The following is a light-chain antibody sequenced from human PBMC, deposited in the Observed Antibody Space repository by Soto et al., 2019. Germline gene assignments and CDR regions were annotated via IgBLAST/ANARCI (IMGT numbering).Light chain of an antibody. CDR1: SSDVGGYNY. CDR2: DVS. V-gene: IGLV2-14*01. Sequence: QSALTQPASVSGSPGQSITISCTGTSSDVGGYNYVSWYQQHPGKAPKLMIYDVSNRPSGVSNRFSGSKSGNTASLTISGLQAEDEADYYCSSYTIRSTLRVFGTGTKLTVL. J-gene: IGLJ1*01. CDR3: SSYTIRSTLRV.